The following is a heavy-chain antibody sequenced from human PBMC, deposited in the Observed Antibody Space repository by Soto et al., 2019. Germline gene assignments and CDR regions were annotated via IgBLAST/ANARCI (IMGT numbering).Heavy chain of an antibody. V-gene: IGHV1-69*01. CDR1: GGTFSSYA. Sequence: QVQLVQSGAEVKKPGSSVKVSCKASGGTFSSYAISWVRQAPGQGLEWMGGSIPIFGTANYAQKFQGRVTITADESTSTAYMELSSLRSEDTAVYYCARNFGVVTPAYYGMDVWGQGTTVTVSS. D-gene: IGHD3-3*01. CDR2: SIPIFGTA. J-gene: IGHJ6*02. CDR3: ARNFGVVTPAYYGMDV.